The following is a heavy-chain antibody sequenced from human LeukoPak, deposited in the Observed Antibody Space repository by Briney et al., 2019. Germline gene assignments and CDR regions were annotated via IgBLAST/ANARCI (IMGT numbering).Heavy chain of an antibody. V-gene: IGHV1-69*05. D-gene: IGHD2-2*02. J-gene: IGHJ6*03. CDR1: GGTFSSYA. CDR3: ARALDGYCSSTSCYNNYYYYYMDV. Sequence: SVTVSCKASGGTFSSYAISWVRQAPGQGREWMGGIIPIFGTANYAQKFQGRVTITTDESTSTAYMELSSLRSEDTAVYYCARALDGYCSSTSCYNNYYYYYMDVWGKGTTVTVSS. CDR2: IIPIFGTA.